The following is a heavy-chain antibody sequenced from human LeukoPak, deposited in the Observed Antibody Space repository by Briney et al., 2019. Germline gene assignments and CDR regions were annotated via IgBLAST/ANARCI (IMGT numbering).Heavy chain of an antibody. CDR1: GGSISSGPYF. Sequence: TSSETLSLTCSVSGGSISSGPYFWSWIRQSPGQGLEWIGYIWPSGSTNYNPSLSGRVAISLDKSRNHFTLMVTAVTAADTAFYYCARKGPEPLPTYFDHWGRGILVTVSS. CDR2: IWPSGST. CDR3: ARKGPEPLPTYFDH. V-gene: IGHV4-30-2*06. J-gene: IGHJ4*02.